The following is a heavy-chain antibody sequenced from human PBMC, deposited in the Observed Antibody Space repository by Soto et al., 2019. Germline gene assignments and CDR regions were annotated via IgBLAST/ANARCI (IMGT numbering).Heavy chain of an antibody. CDR1: GFTFSSYG. J-gene: IGHJ6*03. V-gene: IGHV3-30*18. CDR2: ITYDGSNK. Sequence: GGSLRLSCAASGFTFSSYGMHWVRQAPGKGLEWVAVITYDGSNKYYADSVKGRFTISRDNSKNTLYLQMNSLRAEDTAVYYCAKDLGSMTTVTTDYYYYMDVWGKGTTVTVSS. D-gene: IGHD4-17*01. CDR3: AKDLGSMTTVTTDYYYYMDV.